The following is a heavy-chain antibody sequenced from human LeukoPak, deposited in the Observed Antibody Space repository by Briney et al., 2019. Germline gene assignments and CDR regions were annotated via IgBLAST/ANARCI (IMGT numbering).Heavy chain of an antibody. Sequence: SETLSLTCTVSGGSISNYHWSWFRQPPGTGLEWIGYIEYSGGTTYNSSLKSRVTISVDTSKNQFSLKLSSVTAADTAVYYCARSGVTALSWVDPWGQGTLVTVSS. J-gene: IGHJ5*02. CDR2: IEYSGGT. CDR1: GGSISNYH. V-gene: IGHV4-59*08. D-gene: IGHD2-21*02. CDR3: ARSGVTALSWVDP.